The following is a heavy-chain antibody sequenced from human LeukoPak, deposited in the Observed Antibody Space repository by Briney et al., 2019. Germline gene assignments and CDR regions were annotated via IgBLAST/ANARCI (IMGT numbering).Heavy chain of an antibody. CDR3: ARDDNAFDI. V-gene: IGHV4-59*01. D-gene: IGHD3-22*01. CDR2: IYYSGST. Sequence: SETLSLTCTVSGGSISSYYWSWIRQPPGKGLEWIGYIYYSGSTNYNPSLKSRVTISVDTSKNQFSLRLSSVTAADTAVYYCARDDNAFDIWGQGTMVTVSS. J-gene: IGHJ3*02. CDR1: GGSISSYY.